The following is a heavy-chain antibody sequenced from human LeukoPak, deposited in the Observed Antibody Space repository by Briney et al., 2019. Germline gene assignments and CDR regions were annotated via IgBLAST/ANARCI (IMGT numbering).Heavy chain of an antibody. Sequence: GGSLRLPCAASGFTFSSYAMSWVRQAPGKGLEWVSAISDRGDNKQYTDSVKGRLTISRDNSKNTLYLQMNSLRADDTAVYYCAKSSRYGTGWYGRIDYWGQGTLVTVSS. CDR3: AKSSRYGTGWYGRIDY. J-gene: IGHJ4*02. CDR2: ISDRGDNK. CDR1: GFTFSSYA. V-gene: IGHV3-23*01. D-gene: IGHD6-19*01.